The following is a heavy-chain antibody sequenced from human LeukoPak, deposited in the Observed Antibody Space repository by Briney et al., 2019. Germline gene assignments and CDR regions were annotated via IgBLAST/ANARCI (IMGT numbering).Heavy chain of an antibody. J-gene: IGHJ4*02. CDR1: GFTFSSYA. CDR2: IKNKIDGGTT. Sequence: GGSLRLSCAASGFTFSSYAMTWVRQAPGKGLEWLGLIKNKIDGGTTDYAVTVKGRFTISRDDSKNTLYLQMNSLKTGDTAVYYCSKYNPYDALDYWGQGTLVTVSS. CDR3: SKYNPYDALDY. D-gene: IGHD1-1*01. V-gene: IGHV3-15*01.